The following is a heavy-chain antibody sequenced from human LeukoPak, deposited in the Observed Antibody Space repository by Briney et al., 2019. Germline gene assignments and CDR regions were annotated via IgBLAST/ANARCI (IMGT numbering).Heavy chain of an antibody. CDR1: GFTFSSYA. CDR3: AKRTAPFDD. V-gene: IGHV3-23*01. Sequence: PGGSLRLSCAASGFTFSSYAMSWVRQAPGKGPEWVSGISGSGGSTYHADSVKGRFTISRDNSKNTLYLQMNSLRAEDTAVYYCAKRTAPFDDWGQGTRVTVSS. J-gene: IGHJ4*02. CDR2: ISGSGGST. D-gene: IGHD2-21*02.